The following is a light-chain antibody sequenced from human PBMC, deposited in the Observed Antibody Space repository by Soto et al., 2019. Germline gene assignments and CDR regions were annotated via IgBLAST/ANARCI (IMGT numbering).Light chain of an antibody. J-gene: IGKJ1*01. CDR3: QQYGSPPLT. Sequence: EIVLTQSPGTLSLSPGERATLSCRASQSVSSSSLAWYQQKPGQTPRLLIYGASSRATGIPDRFSGSGSGTDFTLTISRLEPEDFAVYFCQQYGSPPLTFGQGTKVEI. CDR2: GAS. CDR1: QSVSSSS. V-gene: IGKV3-20*01.